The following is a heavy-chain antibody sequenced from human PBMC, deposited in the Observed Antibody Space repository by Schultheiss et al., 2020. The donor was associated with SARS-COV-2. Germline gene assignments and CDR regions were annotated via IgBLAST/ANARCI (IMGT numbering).Heavy chain of an antibody. D-gene: IGHD3-16*01. CDR3: ARDWGPETDYYYYGMDV. V-gene: IGHV3-33*01. J-gene: IGHJ6*02. Sequence: GGSLRLSCAASGFTFSSYGMHWVRQAPGKGLEWVAVIWYDGSNKYYADSVKGRFTISRDNSKNTLYLQMNSLRAEDTAVYYCARDWGPETDYYYYGMDVWGQGTTVTVSS. CDR2: IWYDGSNK. CDR1: GFTFSSYG.